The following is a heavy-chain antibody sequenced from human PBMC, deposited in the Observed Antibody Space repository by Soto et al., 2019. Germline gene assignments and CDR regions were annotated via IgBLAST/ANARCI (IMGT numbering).Heavy chain of an antibody. D-gene: IGHD5-18*01. J-gene: IGHJ6*02. CDR1: GYTLTDLS. CDR3: ATPSGYTFDPYGMDV. CDR2: FDPEDGKT. V-gene: IGHV1-24*01. Sequence: ASVKVSCKVSGYTLTDLSMHWVRQTPGKGLEWMGSFDPEDGKTIYAEKFQGRVTMTADTSIDTGYMGLSSLRSEDTAVYYCATPSGYTFDPYGMDVWGQGTTVTVSS.